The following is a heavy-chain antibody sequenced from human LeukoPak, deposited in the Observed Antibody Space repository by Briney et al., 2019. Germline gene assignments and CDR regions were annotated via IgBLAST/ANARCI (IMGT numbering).Heavy chain of an antibody. CDR3: ARGPLGYCSGGSCWVYYFDY. Sequence: GGSLRLSCAASGFTFSSYEMNWVRQAPGKGLEWVSYISSSGSTIYYADSVKGRFTISRDNAKNSLYLQMHSLRAEDTAVYYCARGPLGYCSGGSCWVYYFDYWGQGTLVTVSS. J-gene: IGHJ4*02. D-gene: IGHD2-15*01. CDR2: ISSSGSTI. V-gene: IGHV3-48*03. CDR1: GFTFSSYE.